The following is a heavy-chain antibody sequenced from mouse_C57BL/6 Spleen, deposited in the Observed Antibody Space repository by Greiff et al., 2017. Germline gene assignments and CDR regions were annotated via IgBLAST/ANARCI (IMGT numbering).Heavy chain of an antibody. CDR2: IYPGDGDT. Sequence: LQQSGASVKISCKASGYAFSSYWMNWVKQRPGKGLEWIGQIYPGDGDTNYNGKFKGKATLTADKSSSTAYMQLSSLTSEDSAVYFCARGDWDVTYAMDYWGQGTSVTVSS. D-gene: IGHD4-1*01. CDR3: ARGDWDVTYAMDY. V-gene: IGHV1-80*01. CDR1: GYAFSSYW. J-gene: IGHJ4*01.